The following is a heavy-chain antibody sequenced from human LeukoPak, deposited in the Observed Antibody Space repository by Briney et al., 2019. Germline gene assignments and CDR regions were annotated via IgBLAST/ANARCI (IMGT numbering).Heavy chain of an antibody. V-gene: IGHV1-2*02. D-gene: IGHD4-17*01. CDR1: GYTFTVYY. CDR2: INPNSGDT. Sequence: ASVKVSCKASGYTFTVYYRHWVRRAPGQGLEWMGWINPNSGDTNYAQKFQGRVTLTTDTSINAAYMELSSLRSDDTAVYYCARGATVILWGQGTLVTVSS. J-gene: IGHJ4*02. CDR3: ARGATVIL.